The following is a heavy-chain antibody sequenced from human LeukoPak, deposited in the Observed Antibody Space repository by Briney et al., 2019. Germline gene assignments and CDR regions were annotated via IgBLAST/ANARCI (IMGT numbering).Heavy chain of an antibody. J-gene: IGHJ6*04. V-gene: IGHV1-69*06. CDR3: ATRSTMVRGVMRVYYYGMDV. D-gene: IGHD3-10*01. Sequence: SVKVSCKASGGTFSSYAISWVRQAPGQGLEWMGGIIPIFGTANYAQKLQGRVTITADKSTSTAYMELSSLRSEDTAVYYCATRSTMVRGVMRVYYYGMDVWGKGTTVTVSS. CDR1: GGTFSSYA. CDR2: IIPIFGTA.